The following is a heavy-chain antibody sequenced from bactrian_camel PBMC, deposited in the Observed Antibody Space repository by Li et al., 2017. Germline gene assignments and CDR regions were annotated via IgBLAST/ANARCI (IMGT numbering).Heavy chain of an antibody. CDR1: GVISSPYC. J-gene: IGHJ6*01. CDR2: IDTDEET. Sequence: QVQLVESGGGSVQAGGSLRLSCVASGVISSPYCMGWFRQVPGEEREGVAAIDTDEETAYADSVKGRFTFAQDNAKNTLHLDMSDLKADDTAMYYCAADSAKGVNDIEDYSNYACTGGLSDFGYWGQGTQVTVS. D-gene: IGHD4*01. CDR3: AADSAKGVNDIEDYSNYACTGGLSDFGY. V-gene: IGHV3S53*01.